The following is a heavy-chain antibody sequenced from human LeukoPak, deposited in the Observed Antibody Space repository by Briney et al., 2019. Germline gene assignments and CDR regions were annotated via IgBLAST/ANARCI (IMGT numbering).Heavy chain of an antibody. CDR2: IRYDGSNK. J-gene: IGHJ5*02. CDR3: AKDWGPAPNYPLFDP. Sequence: GGSLRLSCAASGFTFSSYGMHWVRQAPGKGLGWVAFIRYDGSNKYYADSVKGRFTISRDNSKNTLYLQMNSLRAEDTAVYYCAKDWGPAPNYPLFDPWGQGTLVTVSS. D-gene: IGHD3-16*01. V-gene: IGHV3-30*02. CDR1: GFTFSSYG.